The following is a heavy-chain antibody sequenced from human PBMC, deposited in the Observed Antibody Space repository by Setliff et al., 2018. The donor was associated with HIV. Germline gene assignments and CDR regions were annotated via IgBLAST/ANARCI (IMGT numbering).Heavy chain of an antibody. CDR3: ARVGGFGEFIENWFDP. J-gene: IGHJ5*02. D-gene: IGHD3-10*01. CDR1: GYTFTSFV. CDR2: INTNTGNP. V-gene: IGHV7-4-1*02. Sequence: GASVKVSCKASGYTFTSFVMNWVRQAPGQGLEWMGWINTNTGNPTYAQGFTGRFVFSLDTSVSTAYLQISNLKAEDTAVYYCARVGGFGEFIENWFDPWGQGTLVTVSS.